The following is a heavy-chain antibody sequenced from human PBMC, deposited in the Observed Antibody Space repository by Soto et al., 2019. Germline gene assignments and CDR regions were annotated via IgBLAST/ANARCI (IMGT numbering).Heavy chain of an antibody. Sequence: GGSLRLSCVASGITFGSRAMSWVRQAPGEGLEWVSTITDTGGDAKYADSVRGRFTISRDNSRDTLYLQLNSLKAEDTAVYFCARNLLTTVALSYWGQGTLVTVSS. CDR3: ARNLLTTVALSY. J-gene: IGHJ4*02. CDR1: GITFGSRA. CDR2: ITDTGGDA. V-gene: IGHV3-23*01. D-gene: IGHD4-4*01.